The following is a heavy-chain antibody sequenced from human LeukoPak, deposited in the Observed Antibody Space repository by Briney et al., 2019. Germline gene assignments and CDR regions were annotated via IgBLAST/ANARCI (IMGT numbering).Heavy chain of an antibody. J-gene: IGHJ3*02. D-gene: IGHD3-3*01. CDR2: INSDGSST. CDR1: GFTFSSYW. CDR3: ARGLTIFGVVNDAFDI. V-gene: IGHV3-74*01. Sequence: GGSLRLSCAASGFTFSSYWMHWVRQAPGKGLVWVSRINSDGSSTSYADSVKGRFTISRDNAKNTLYLQMNSLRAEDTAVYYCARGLTIFGVVNDAFDIWGQGTMDTVSS.